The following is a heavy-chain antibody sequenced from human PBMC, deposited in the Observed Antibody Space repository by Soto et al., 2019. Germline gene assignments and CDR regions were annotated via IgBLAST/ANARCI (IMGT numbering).Heavy chain of an antibody. Sequence: GGSLRLSCAASGFTFSGSAMHWVRQASGKGLEWVGRIRSKANSYATAYAASVKGRFTISRDDSKNTAYLQMNSLKTEDTAVYYCTRPLYSSSSLDAFDIWGQGTMVTVSS. V-gene: IGHV3-73*01. J-gene: IGHJ3*02. D-gene: IGHD6-6*01. CDR1: GFTFSGSA. CDR3: TRPLYSSSSLDAFDI. CDR2: IRSKANSYAT.